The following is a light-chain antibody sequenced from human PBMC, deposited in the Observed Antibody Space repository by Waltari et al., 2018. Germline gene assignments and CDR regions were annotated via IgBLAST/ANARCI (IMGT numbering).Light chain of an antibody. CDR3: AAWDDSLKVVL. CDR1: SSNIGSNA. Sequence: QSMLTQPPSASGSPGQRVSISCSGGSSNIGSNALNWYKQLPGTAPKLLMYSHVIRPSGAPDRFSGARSGTSGSLAISGLQSEDEADYYCAAWDDSLKVVLFGGGTKLTVL. V-gene: IGLV1-44*01. J-gene: IGLJ2*01. CDR2: SHV.